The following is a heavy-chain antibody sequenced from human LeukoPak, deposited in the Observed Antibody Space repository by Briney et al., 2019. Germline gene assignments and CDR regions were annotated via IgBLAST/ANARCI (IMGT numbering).Heavy chain of an antibody. CDR1: GFTFSDYY. J-gene: IGHJ4*02. Sequence: GGSLRLSCAASGFTFSDYYMGWIRQAPGKGLEWVSSISSSSSYIYYADSVKGRFTISRDNAKNSLYLQMNSLRAEDTAVYYCAREALRFLEWLAPFDYWGQGTLVTVSS. V-gene: IGHV3-21*01. D-gene: IGHD3-3*01. CDR2: ISSSSSYI. CDR3: AREALRFLEWLAPFDY.